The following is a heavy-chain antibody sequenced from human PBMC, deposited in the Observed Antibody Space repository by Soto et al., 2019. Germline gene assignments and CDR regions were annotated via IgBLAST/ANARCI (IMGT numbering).Heavy chain of an antibody. Sequence: TLSLTCTVSGGSISSYYWSWIRQPPGKGLEWIGYIYYSGSTNYNPSLKSRVTISVDTSKNQFSLKLSSVTAADTAVYYCARDTMVRGVLYYYYGMGVWGQGTTVTVSS. V-gene: IGHV4-59*01. D-gene: IGHD3-10*01. CDR2: IYYSGST. CDR1: GGSISSYY. J-gene: IGHJ6*02. CDR3: ARDTMVRGVLYYYYGMGV.